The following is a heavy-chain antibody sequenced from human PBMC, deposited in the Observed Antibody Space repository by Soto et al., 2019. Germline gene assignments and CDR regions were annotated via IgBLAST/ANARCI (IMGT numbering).Heavy chain of an antibody. V-gene: IGHV3-48*01. CDR2: ISSTGETT. Sequence: ESGGGLVPPGGSLRLSCAASGFTFRTYSMNWVRQAPGKGLEWVSFISSTGETTYYADSVKGRLTISRDNAKNSLFLQMNSLTAEDTAVYYCARDVRLPDYWGQGTLVTVSS. D-gene: IGHD3-10*02. CDR3: ARDVRLPDY. CDR1: GFTFRTYS. J-gene: IGHJ4*02.